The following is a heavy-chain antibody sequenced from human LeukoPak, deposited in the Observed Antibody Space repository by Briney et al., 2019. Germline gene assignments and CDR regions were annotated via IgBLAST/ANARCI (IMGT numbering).Heavy chain of an antibody. Sequence: ASVRVSCKASGGTFSSYAISWVRQAPGQGLEWMGGIIPIFGTANYAQKFQGRVTITTDESTSTAYMELSSLRSEDTAVYYCARGKLRFLEEPEYPFDPWGQGTLVTVSS. D-gene: IGHD3-3*01. J-gene: IGHJ5*02. CDR2: IIPIFGTA. V-gene: IGHV1-69*05. CDR3: ARGKLRFLEEPEYPFDP. CDR1: GGTFSSYA.